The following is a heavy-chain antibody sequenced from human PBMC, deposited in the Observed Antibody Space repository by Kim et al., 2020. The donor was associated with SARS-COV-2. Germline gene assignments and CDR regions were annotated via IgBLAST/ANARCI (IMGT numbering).Heavy chain of an antibody. CDR3: ARVWYQLSVDY. Sequence: SETLSLTCAVYGGSFSGYYWSWIRQPPGKGLEWIGEINHSGSTNYNPSLKSRVTISVDTSKNQFSLKLSSVTAADTAVYYCARVWYQLSVDYWGQGTLVTVSS. CDR2: INHSGST. CDR1: GGSFSGYY. J-gene: IGHJ4*02. V-gene: IGHV4-34*01. D-gene: IGHD2-2*01.